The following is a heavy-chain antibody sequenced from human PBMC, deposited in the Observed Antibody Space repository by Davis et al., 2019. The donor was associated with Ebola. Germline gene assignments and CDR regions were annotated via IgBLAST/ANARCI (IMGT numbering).Heavy chain of an antibody. CDR3: ARARDIVVVPAAIDYYYYYMDV. CDR1: GGSISSSSYY. CDR2: IYYSGST. J-gene: IGHJ6*03. Sequence: PSETLSLTCTVSGGSISSSSYYWGWIRQPPGKGLEWIGSIYYSGSTYYNPSLKSRVTISVDTSKNQFSLKLSSVTAADTAVYYCARARDIVVVPAAIDYYYYYMDVWGKGTTVTVSS. V-gene: IGHV4-39*01. D-gene: IGHD2-2*01.